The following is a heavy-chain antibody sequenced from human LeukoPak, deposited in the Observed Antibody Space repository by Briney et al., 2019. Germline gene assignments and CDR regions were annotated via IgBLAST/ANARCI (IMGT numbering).Heavy chain of an antibody. D-gene: IGHD3-9*01. CDR1: GYTFTGYY. CDR2: INPNSGGT. V-gene: IGHV1-2*02. Sequence: ASVKVSCKASGYTFTGYYIHWVRQAPGQGLEWMGWINPNSGGTNYAQKFQGRVTMTRDTSISTAYMELSRLRSDDTAVYYCARRGYFDWLSLYWGQGTLVTVSS. J-gene: IGHJ4*02. CDR3: ARRGYFDWLSLY.